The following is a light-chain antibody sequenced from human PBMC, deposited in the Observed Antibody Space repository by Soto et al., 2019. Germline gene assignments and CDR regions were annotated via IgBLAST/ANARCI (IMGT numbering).Light chain of an antibody. CDR1: QSISNF. CDR3: QQTYSAPYT. V-gene: IGKV1-39*01. J-gene: IGKJ2*01. CDR2: GAS. Sequence: DIQMTQSPSSLSASVGDRVTITCRASQSISNFLNWYQQNPGHAPKVLIYGASSLQSGLPSRFNGSGSGTDFTLTISSLQPEDFAAYYCQQTYSAPYTFGQGTKLEIK.